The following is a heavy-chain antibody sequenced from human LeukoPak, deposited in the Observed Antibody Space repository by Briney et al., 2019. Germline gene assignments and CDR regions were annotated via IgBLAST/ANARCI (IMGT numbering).Heavy chain of an antibody. CDR2: IYYSGST. J-gene: IGHJ4*02. CDR1: DGSISSSSYY. Sequence: PSETLSLTCTVSDGSISSSSYYWGWIRQPPGKGLEWIGYIYYSGSTYYNPSLKSRVTISVDTSKNQFSLKLSSVTAADTAVYYCARSSSWMAYFDYWGQGTLVTVSS. V-gene: IGHV4-30-4*08. D-gene: IGHD6-13*01. CDR3: ARSSSWMAYFDY.